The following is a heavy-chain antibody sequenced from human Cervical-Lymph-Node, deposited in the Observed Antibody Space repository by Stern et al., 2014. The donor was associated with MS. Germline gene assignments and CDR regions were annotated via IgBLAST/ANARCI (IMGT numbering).Heavy chain of an antibody. CDR2: IIPLFPTT. CDR1: GGSFSSFG. J-gene: IGHJ6*02. V-gene: IGHV1-69*01. D-gene: IGHD3-22*01. Sequence: QVQLLQPGAEVKKPGSSVKVSCKASGGSFSSFGINWVRQAPGQGLEWMGGIIPLFPTTNYAQKFQGRVTISADESTRTAYMELSSLRFEDTAIYYCARETYYDTSSSYDPVYGMDVWGQGTTVTVSS. CDR3: ARETYYDTSSSYDPVYGMDV.